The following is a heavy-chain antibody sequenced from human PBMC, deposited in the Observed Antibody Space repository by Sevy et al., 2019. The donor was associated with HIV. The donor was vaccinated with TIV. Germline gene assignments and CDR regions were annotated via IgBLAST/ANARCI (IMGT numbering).Heavy chain of an antibody. D-gene: IGHD2-2*02. Sequence: GGSLRLSCAAPGFTFSSYAMNWVRQAPGKGLEWVSAISHSGGSTYYADSVKGRFTISRDNSKNTLYLQMNSLRAEDTAVYYCAKGTLVVPAVIYYYYGMDVWGQGTTVTVSS. CDR1: GFTFSSYA. V-gene: IGHV3-23*01. J-gene: IGHJ6*02. CDR3: AKGTLVVPAVIYYYYGMDV. CDR2: ISHSGGST.